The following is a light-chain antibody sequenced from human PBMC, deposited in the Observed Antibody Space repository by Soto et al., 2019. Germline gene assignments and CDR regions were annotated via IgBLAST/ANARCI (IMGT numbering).Light chain of an antibody. Sequence: VLTQSPGTLSLSPGERATLSCRASQSVSSNYLAWYQQKPGQAPRLLIYGASSRATAIPDRFSGSGSGTGFALTISRLEPEDFAVYYCQQFGTSPPSTFGQGTRLEIK. CDR3: QQFGTSPPST. J-gene: IGKJ5*01. CDR2: GAS. V-gene: IGKV3-20*01. CDR1: QSVSSNY.